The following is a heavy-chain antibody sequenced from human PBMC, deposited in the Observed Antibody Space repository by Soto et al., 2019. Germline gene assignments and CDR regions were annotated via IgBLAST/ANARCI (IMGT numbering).Heavy chain of an antibody. V-gene: IGHV4-61*08. D-gene: IGHD2-2*01. CDR1: GGSISSGGYY. Sequence: SDTLSLTCTVSGGSISSGGYYWIFISHRPWKGLEWIGYIYYSGNTNYNPSLKSRVTISVDTSKNQFSLKLSSVTAADTAVYYCARVRGYCSSTSCLNFEYWGQGTLVTVSS. CDR2: IYYSGNT. J-gene: IGHJ4*02. CDR3: ARVRGYCSSTSCLNFEY.